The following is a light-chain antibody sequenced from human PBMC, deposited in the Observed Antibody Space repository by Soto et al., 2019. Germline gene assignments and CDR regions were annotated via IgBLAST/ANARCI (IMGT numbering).Light chain of an antibody. V-gene: IGLV2-11*01. CDR1: SSDVGGDYY. CDR3: CSHAGSWV. CDR2: DVS. Sequence: QSALTQPRSVSGSPGQSVTISCTGISSDVGGDYYVSWYQQHPGKAPKLMIYDVSSRPSGVPDRFSGSKSGNTASLTISGLQAADEADYYCCSHAGSWVFGGGTKLTVL. J-gene: IGLJ3*02.